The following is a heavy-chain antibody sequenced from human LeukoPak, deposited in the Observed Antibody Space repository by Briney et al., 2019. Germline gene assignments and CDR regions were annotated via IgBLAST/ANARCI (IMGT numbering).Heavy chain of an antibody. D-gene: IGHD3-22*01. V-gene: IGHV1-2*02. J-gene: IGHJ4*02. CDR1: GYTFTGYY. Sequence: ASVKVSCKASGYTFTGYYMHWVRQAPGQGLEWMGWINPNSGGTNYAQKFQGRVTMTRDTSISTAYMEMSRLRSDDTAVYYCARVRYREYYYDSSGYGGFDYWGQGTLVTVSS. CDR3: ARVRYREYYYDSSGYGGFDY. CDR2: INPNSGGT.